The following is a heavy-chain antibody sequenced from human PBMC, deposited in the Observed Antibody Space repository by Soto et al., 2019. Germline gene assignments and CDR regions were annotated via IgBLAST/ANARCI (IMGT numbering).Heavy chain of an antibody. J-gene: IGHJ4*02. CDR2: ISSSGGST. CDR3: AKIATRVSYFDY. V-gene: IGHV3-23*01. Sequence: PGGSLRLSCTASGFTFSSYATSWVRQAPGKGLEWVSTISSSGGSTYYADSVKGRFTVSRDNSKNTLCLQMNSLRVEDTAVYYCAKIATRVSYFDYWGQGALVTVS. D-gene: IGHD6-6*01. CDR1: GFTFSSYA.